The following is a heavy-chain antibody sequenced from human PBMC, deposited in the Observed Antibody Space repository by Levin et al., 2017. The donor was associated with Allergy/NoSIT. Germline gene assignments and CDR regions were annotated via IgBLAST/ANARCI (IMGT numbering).Heavy chain of an antibody. CDR3: TTDGTVVTIWFGELPQEGDY. J-gene: IGHJ4*02. CDR2: IKSKTDGGTT. V-gene: IGHV3-15*01. CDR1: GFTFSNAW. D-gene: IGHD3-10*01. Sequence: GGSLRLSCAASGFTFSNAWMSWVRQAPGKGLEWVGRIKSKTDGGTTDYAAPVKGRFTISRDDSKNTLYLQMNSLKTEDTAVYYCTTDGTVVTIWFGELPQEGDYWGQGTLVTVSS.